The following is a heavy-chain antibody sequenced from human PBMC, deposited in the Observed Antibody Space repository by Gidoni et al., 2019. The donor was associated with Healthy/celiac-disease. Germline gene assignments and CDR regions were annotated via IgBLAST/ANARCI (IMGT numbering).Heavy chain of an antibody. D-gene: IGHD3-10*01. CDR2: IYYRGSN. CDR3: ASELLWFGRGYYYGMDV. J-gene: IGHJ6*02. CDR1: GGSLSSSSYY. V-gene: IGHV4-39*01. Sequence: QLQLQESGPGLVKPSETLSLTCTVSGGSLSSSSYYWGWNRQPPGKGLDWIGSIYYRGSNYYKPSLKSRVTISVDTAKNQFSLKLSSVTAADTAVYYCASELLWFGRGYYYGMDVWGQGTTVTVSS.